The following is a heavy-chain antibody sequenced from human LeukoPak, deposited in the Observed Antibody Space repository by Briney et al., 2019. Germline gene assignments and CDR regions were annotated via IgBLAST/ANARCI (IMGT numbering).Heavy chain of an antibody. D-gene: IGHD3-16*01. CDR3: ARRGYYVWGSYFDY. CDR2: IYYSGST. V-gene: IGHV4-39*07. CDR1: GDSISSSSYY. Sequence: SETLSLTCTVSGDSISSSSYYWGWIRQPPGKGLEWIGSIYYSGSTYYNPSLKSRVTISVDTSKNQFSLKLSSVTAADTAVYYCARRGYYVWGSYFDYWGQGTLVTVSS. J-gene: IGHJ4*02.